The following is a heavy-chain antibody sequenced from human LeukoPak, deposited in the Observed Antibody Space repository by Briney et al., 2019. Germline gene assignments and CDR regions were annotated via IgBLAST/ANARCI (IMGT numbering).Heavy chain of an antibody. V-gene: IGHV4-4*02. J-gene: IGHJ4*02. D-gene: IGHD6-19*01. Sequence: PSETLSLTCAVSGGSISSSNWWSWVRQPPGKGLEWIGEIYHSGSTNYNPSLKSRVTISVDKSKNQFSLKLSSVTAADTAAYYCARGQWLVLYYFDYWGQGTLVTVSS. CDR3: ARGQWLVLYYFDY. CDR2: IYHSGST. CDR1: GGSISSSNW.